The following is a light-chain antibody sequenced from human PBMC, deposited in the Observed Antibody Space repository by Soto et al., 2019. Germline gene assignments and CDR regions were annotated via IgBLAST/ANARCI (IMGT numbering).Light chain of an antibody. Sequence: EIVLTQSPATLSLSPGERDTLSCRASPSVTNSLAWYQQKPGQPPRPLIYRAFNRAAGIPARFSGSGSGTDFTLTISRLEPEDFAVYYCQQYGSSPLTFGGGTKVDI. J-gene: IGKJ4*01. V-gene: IGKV3-20*01. CDR1: PSVTNS. CDR2: RAF. CDR3: QQYGSSPLT.